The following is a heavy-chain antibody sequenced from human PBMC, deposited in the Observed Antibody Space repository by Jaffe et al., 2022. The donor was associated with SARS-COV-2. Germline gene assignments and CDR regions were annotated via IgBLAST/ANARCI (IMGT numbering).Heavy chain of an antibody. CDR2: ISGSGGST. V-gene: IGHV3-23*01. D-gene: IGHD2-15*01. CDR3: ATSYCSGGSCYEVWVAY. J-gene: IGHJ4*02. Sequence: EVQLLESGGGLVQPGGSLRLSCAASGFTFSSYAMSWVRQAPGKGLEWVSAISGSGGSTYYADSVKGRFTISRDNSKNTLYLQMNSLRAEDTAVYYCATSYCSGGSCYEVWVAYWGQGTLVTVSS. CDR1: GFTFSSYA.